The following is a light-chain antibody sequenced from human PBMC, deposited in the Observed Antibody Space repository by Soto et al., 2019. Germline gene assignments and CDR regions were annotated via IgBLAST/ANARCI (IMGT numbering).Light chain of an antibody. V-gene: IGLV1-44*01. J-gene: IGLJ2*01. CDR2: SNT. CDR3: AAWDDSLNGVV. CDR1: SSNIGSNT. Sequence: QSLLTQQPSASGTPGQRVTISCSGSSSNIGSNTVNWYQQLPGTAPKLLIYSNTQRPSGVPDRFSGSKSGTSASLAISGLQSEDEADYYCAAWDDSLNGVVFGGGTKLTVL.